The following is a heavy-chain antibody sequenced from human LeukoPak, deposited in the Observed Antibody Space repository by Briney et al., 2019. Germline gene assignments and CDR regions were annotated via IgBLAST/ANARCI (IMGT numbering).Heavy chain of an antibody. CDR3: ARDPYSSSWSYGMDV. V-gene: IGHV3-48*03. Sequence: SGGSLRLSCAASGFTFSSYEMNWVRQAPGKGLEWISYISSSGSTIYYADSVKGRFTISRDNAKNSLYLQMNSLRAEDTAVYYCARDPYSSSWSYGMDVWGQGTAVTVSS. J-gene: IGHJ6*02. CDR2: ISSSGSTI. D-gene: IGHD6-13*01. CDR1: GFTFSSYE.